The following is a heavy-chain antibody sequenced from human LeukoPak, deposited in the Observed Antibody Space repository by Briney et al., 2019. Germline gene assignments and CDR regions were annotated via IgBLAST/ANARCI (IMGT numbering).Heavy chain of an antibody. Sequence: GGSLRLSCAASGFTFSNAWMSWVRQAPGKGLEWVANIKQDGSEKYYVDSVKGRFTISRDNAKNSLYLQMNSLRAEDTAVYYCARGSSGPLGDYWGQGTLVTVSS. CDR2: IKQDGSEK. CDR1: GFTFSNAW. D-gene: IGHD6-19*01. CDR3: ARGSSGPLGDY. V-gene: IGHV3-7*01. J-gene: IGHJ4*02.